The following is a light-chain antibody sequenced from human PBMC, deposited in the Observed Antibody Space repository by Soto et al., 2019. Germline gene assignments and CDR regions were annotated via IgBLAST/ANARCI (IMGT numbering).Light chain of an antibody. V-gene: IGKV3-15*01. Sequence: EIVMTQSPATLSVSPGERATLSCRASQSIANRLAWYQQKPGQAPRLLIYGAPTRATGVPARFSGSGSGTEFTLTISSLQSEDFAVYYCQQYNNWLALTFGGGTKVEIK. CDR2: GAP. CDR3: QQYNNWLALT. CDR1: QSIANR. J-gene: IGKJ4*01.